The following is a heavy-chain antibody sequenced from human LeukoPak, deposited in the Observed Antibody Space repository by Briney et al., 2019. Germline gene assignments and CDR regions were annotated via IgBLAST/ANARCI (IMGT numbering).Heavy chain of an antibody. Sequence: GGSLRLSCAASGFTFDDYAMHWVRQAPGKGLEWVSGISWNSGSIGYADSVKGRFTISRDNAKNSLYLQMNSLRAEDTALYYCAKDKEDSSSWYYFDYWGQGTLVTVFS. D-gene: IGHD6-13*01. CDR2: ISWNSGSI. CDR1: GFTFDDYA. V-gene: IGHV3-9*01. CDR3: AKDKEDSSSWYYFDY. J-gene: IGHJ4*02.